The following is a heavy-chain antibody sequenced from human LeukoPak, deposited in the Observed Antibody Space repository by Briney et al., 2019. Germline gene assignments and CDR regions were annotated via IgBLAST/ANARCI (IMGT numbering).Heavy chain of an antibody. Sequence: SETLSLICTVSGGSISSYYWSWIRQPPGKGLEWIGHIYYSGSTHYNPSLKSRVTISVDTSKNQFSLKLSSVTAADTAVYYCARHVGNSGSGSYLTYFDYWGQGTLVTVSS. J-gene: IGHJ4*02. CDR2: IYYSGST. CDR3: ARHVGNSGSGSYLTYFDY. D-gene: IGHD3-10*01. CDR1: GGSISSYY. V-gene: IGHV4-59*08.